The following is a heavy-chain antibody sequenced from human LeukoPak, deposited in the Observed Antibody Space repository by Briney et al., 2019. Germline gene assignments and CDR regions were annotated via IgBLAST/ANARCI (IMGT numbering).Heavy chain of an antibody. D-gene: IGHD3-10*01. CDR2: ISESGGSK. V-gene: IGHV3-23*01. CDR1: GFTFSSYA. CDR3: AKIPDYYGSVSMDV. J-gene: IGHJ6*02. Sequence: PGGSLRLSCAASGFTFSSYATNWVRQAPGKGLEWVSSISESGGSKYHADSVKGRFTISRDNSQNTLYLQMNSLRAEDTAVYYCAKIPDYYGSVSMDVWGQGTTVTVSS.